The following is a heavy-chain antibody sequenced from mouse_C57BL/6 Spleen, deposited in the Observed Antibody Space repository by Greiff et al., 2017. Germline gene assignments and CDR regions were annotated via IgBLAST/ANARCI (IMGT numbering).Heavy chain of an antibody. Sequence: VQLKESGPELVKPGASVTIPCKASGYTFTDYNMDWVKQSHGKSLEWIGDINPNNGGTIYNQKFKGKATLTVDKSSSTAYMELRSLTSEDTAVYYCARSGYFDYWGQGTTLTVSS. D-gene: IGHD3-1*01. CDR3: ARSGYFDY. CDR2: INPNNGGT. J-gene: IGHJ2*01. V-gene: IGHV1-18*01. CDR1: GYTFTDYN.